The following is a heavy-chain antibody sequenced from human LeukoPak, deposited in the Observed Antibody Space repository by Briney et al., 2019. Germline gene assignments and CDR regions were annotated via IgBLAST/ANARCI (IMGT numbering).Heavy chain of an antibody. J-gene: IGHJ4*02. CDR2: IYHSGST. CDR3: ARDAVAGRVYYFDY. Sequence: SDTLSLTCTLSGGSITCYYWGWIRQPPGKGLEWIGYIYHSGSTKYNPSLKSRVTMTVDTSKNHFSLKLSSVTAADTAVYYCARDAVAGRVYYFDYWGQGILLTVPS. CDR1: GGSITCYY. V-gene: IGHV4-59*01. D-gene: IGHD6-19*01.